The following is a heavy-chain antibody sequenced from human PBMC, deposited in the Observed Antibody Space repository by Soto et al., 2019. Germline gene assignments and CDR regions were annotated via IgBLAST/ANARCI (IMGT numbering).Heavy chain of an antibody. CDR1: GGSISSSSYY. CDR3: ARDISSDSLFGY. D-gene: IGHD3-22*01. V-gene: IGHV4-39*02. CDR2: IYYSGST. J-gene: IGHJ4*02. Sequence: SETLSLTCTVSGGSISSSSYYWGWIRQPPGKGLEWIGSIYYSGSTYYNPSLKSRVTISVDTSKNQFSLKLSSVTAADTPVYYCARDISSDSLFGYWGQGALVTVSS.